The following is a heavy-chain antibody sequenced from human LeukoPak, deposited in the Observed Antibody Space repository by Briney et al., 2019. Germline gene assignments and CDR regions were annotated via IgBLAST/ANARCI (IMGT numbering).Heavy chain of an antibody. V-gene: IGHV3-30*02. Sequence: PGGSLRLSCAASGFTFSTYGMHWVRQAPGKGLEWVAFIWYDGSNKYYVDSVKGRFTISRDNSKNTLYLQMNSLRAEDTAVYYCAKDKSSWYETTYYYYMDVWGKGTTVTVSS. CDR3: AKDKSSWYETTYYYYMDV. CDR1: GFTFSTYG. J-gene: IGHJ6*03. CDR2: IWYDGSNK. D-gene: IGHD6-13*01.